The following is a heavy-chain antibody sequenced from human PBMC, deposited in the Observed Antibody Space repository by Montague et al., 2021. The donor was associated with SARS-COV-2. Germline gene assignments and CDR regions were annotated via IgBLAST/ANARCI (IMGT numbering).Heavy chain of an antibody. D-gene: IGHD6-13*01. CDR2: LHYAGSA. V-gene: IGHV4-39*01. CDR1: GGSFGSGDSY. CDR3: VATYNGNWYYFDY. Sequence: SETLSLTCSVSGGSFGSGDSYWGWLRQAPGKGLEWIGDLHYAGSAYYNPSLRSRVTISADTSKNQFSLKLNSVTAADTAVYYCVATYNGNWYYFDYWSQGTLVTVSS. J-gene: IGHJ4*02.